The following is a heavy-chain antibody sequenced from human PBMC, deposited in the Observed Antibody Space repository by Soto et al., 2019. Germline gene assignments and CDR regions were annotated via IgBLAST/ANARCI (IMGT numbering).Heavy chain of an antibody. CDR3: ARSVFP. V-gene: IGHV4-61*01. J-gene: IGHJ5*02. CDR2: MYYTGST. CDR1: GCSISSSSYY. Sequence: PSETLSLTFTVSGCSISSSSYYWSWIRQSPGKGLEWIGFMYYTGSTNYNSSLKSRVTMSLGTSKNQFSLQLSSVTAADTAVYYCARSVFPWGQGTLVTVSS.